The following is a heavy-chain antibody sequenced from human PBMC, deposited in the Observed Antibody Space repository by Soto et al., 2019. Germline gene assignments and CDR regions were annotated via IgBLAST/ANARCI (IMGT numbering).Heavy chain of an antibody. CDR2: MNADNGNS. CDR3: ARECSGPNCPHDAFDL. Sequence: ASVKVSCKASGYTFTTFDINWVRQAPGQGLEWLGWMNADNGNSGSAQKFQGRVTMTRTTSINTAYMELSSLRSEDTAMYYCARECSGPNCPHDAFDLWGQGTLVTVSS. V-gene: IGHV1-8*01. J-gene: IGHJ3*01. D-gene: IGHD2-15*01. CDR1: GYTFTTFD.